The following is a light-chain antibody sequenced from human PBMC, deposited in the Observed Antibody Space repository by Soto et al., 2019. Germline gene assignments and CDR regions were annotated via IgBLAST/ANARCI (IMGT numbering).Light chain of an antibody. V-gene: IGKV1-5*01. Sequence: DIQMTQSPSTLSASVGDRVTITCRASQTISSWLAWYQQKPGKAPKLLIYDGSTLESGVPSRFSGSGSGTEFTPPINSRQPDDFATYYFQQYNTLSTVGQGTKVDIK. J-gene: IGKJ1*01. CDR3: QQYNTLST. CDR2: DGS. CDR1: QTISSW.